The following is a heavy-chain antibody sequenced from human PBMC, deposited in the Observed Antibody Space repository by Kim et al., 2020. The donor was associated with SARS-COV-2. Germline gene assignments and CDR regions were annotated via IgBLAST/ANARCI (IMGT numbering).Heavy chain of an antibody. D-gene: IGHD3-22*01. CDR1: AFTFSNYV. J-gene: IGHJ4*02. CDR3: AKALNYQDPRPYYRQY. CDR2: ISGSGDNT. Sequence: GGSLRLSCAASAFTFSNYVMNWVRQAPGKGLEWVSGISGSGDNTYYADSVEGRFTISRDNSKNTLHLQMNSLTAGDTAVYYCAKALNYQDPRPYYRQYWGQGTLVTVSS. V-gene: IGHV3-23*01.